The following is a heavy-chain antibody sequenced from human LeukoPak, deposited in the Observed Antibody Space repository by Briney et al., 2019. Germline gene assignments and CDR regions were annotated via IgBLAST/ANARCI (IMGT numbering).Heavy chain of an antibody. D-gene: IGHD3-22*01. CDR1: GFTFSSYA. CDR3: AKVGDSSGYQYYFDY. CDR2: ISGSGGST. J-gene: IGHJ4*02. Sequence: GGSLRLSCAASGFTFSSYAMSCVRQAPGKGLEWVSAISGSGGSTYYADSVKGRFTISRDNSKNTLYLQMNSLRAEDTAVYYCAKVGDSSGYQYYFDYWGQGTLVTVSS. V-gene: IGHV3-23*01.